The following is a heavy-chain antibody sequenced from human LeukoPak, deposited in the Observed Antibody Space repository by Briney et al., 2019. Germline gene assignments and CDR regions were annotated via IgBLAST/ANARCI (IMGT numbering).Heavy chain of an antibody. CDR1: VYTFTGYY. Sequence: ASVNVSCKASVYTFTGYYMHWVRQAPGQRPEWMGWMSPNSGDTGYAQKFQDRVTMTRNTSISTAYMELSCLRSDDTAVYYCARGPPNWGYDYWGPGTLVTVSS. J-gene: IGHJ4*02. D-gene: IGHD7-27*01. V-gene: IGHV1-8*02. CDR2: MSPNSGDT. CDR3: ARGPPNWGYDY.